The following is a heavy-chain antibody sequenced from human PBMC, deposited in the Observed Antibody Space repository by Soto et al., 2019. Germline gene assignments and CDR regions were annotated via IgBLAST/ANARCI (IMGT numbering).Heavy chain of an antibody. Sequence: QVQLVQSGAEVKKPGASVKVSCQTSGYTFTSYYIHWVRQAPGQGLAWIGIINPSGGCTKYSKKIQDRVTMTRDSDTTIVYLELSSMTSEDTAVYFCARSRSMRYWSASVTTYAYEMAVWGQGTTVTVSS. D-gene: IGHD2-15*01. V-gene: IGHV1-46*01. J-gene: IGHJ6*02. CDR1: GYTFTSYY. CDR2: INPSGGCT. CDR3: ARSRSMRYWSASVTTYAYEMAV.